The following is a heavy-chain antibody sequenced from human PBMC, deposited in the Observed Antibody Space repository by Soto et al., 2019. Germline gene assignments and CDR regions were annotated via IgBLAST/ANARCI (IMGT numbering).Heavy chain of an antibody. V-gene: IGHV3-30*18. Sequence: PGGSLRLSCAASGFTFSSYGMHWVRQAPGKGLEWVAVISYDGSNKYYADSVKGRFTISRDNSKNTLYLQMNSLRAEDTAVYYCAKELAVAECYDYWGQGTLVTVSS. CDR2: ISYDGSNK. CDR1: GFTFSSYG. J-gene: IGHJ4*02. CDR3: AKELAVAECYDY. D-gene: IGHD6-19*01.